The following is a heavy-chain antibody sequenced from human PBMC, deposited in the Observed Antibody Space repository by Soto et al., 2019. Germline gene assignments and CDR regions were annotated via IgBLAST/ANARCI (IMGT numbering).Heavy chain of an antibody. J-gene: IGHJ4*02. CDR3: AKDWINTWSFDY. CDR1: GFIFRSSG. V-gene: IGHV3-30*18. Sequence: GGSLRLSCAASGFIFRSSGMHWVRQAPGKGLEWVAAISHDGSSKSYGDSVKGRLTISRDTSKNTPYLQMDSLSAEDTAVYYCAKDWINTWSFDYWGQGA. D-gene: IGHD2-2*03. CDR2: ISHDGSSK.